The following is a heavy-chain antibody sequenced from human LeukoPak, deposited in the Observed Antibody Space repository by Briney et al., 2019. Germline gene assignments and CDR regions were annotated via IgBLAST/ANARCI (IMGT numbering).Heavy chain of an antibody. CDR3: ARDSEGAFDY. D-gene: IGHD3-16*01. CDR2: IYGGGST. J-gene: IGHJ4*02. V-gene: IGHV3-53*01. CDR1: GFTVSGNY. Sequence: PGGSLRLSCAASGFTVSGNYMSWVRQAPGKGLEWVSIIYGGGSTYYADSVKGRFTISRDNSKNTLYLQMNSLRAEDTAVYYCARDSEGAFDYWGQGTLVTVSS.